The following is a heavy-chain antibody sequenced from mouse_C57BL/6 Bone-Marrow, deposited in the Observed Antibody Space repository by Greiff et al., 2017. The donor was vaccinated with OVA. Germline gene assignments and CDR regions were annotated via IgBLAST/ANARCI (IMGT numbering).Heavy chain of an antibody. J-gene: IGHJ4*01. CDR3: ARDYGSSYGGYAMDY. CDR1: GYTFTDHT. Sequence: VQLQQSDAELVKPGASVKISCKVSGYTFTDHTIHWMKQRPEQGLEWIGYIYPRDGSTKYNEKFKGKATLTADKSSSTAYMQLNSLTSEDSAVYFCARDYGSSYGGYAMDYWGQGTSVTVSS. V-gene: IGHV1-78*01. CDR2: IYPRDGST. D-gene: IGHD1-1*01.